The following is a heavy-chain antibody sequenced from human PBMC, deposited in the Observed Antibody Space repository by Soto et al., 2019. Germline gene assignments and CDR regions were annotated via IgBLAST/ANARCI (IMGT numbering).Heavy chain of an antibody. CDR3: AHSWGNSEYFQH. Sequence: QITLKESGPTLVKPTQTLTLTCTFSGFSLSTSGVGVGWIRQPPGKALEWLALIYWDDDKRYSPSLQSRPTIXKXXSKNQVVLTMTNMDPVDTATYYCAHSWGNSEYFQHWGQGTLVTVSS. D-gene: IGHD3-16*01. J-gene: IGHJ1*01. CDR1: GFSLSTSGVG. V-gene: IGHV2-5*02. CDR2: IYWDDDK.